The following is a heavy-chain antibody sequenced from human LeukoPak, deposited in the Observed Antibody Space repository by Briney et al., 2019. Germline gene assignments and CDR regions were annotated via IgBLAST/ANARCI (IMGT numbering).Heavy chain of an antibody. J-gene: IGHJ6*02. D-gene: IGHD6-19*01. CDR3: ARGDSAIAVAGYYYYGMDV. Sequence: GGSLRLSCAASGFTSSSYDMHWVRQATGKGLEWVSAIGTAGDTYYPGSVKGRFTISRENAKNSLYLQMNSLRAGDTAVHYCARGDSAIAVAGYYYYGMDVWGQGTTVTVS. CDR2: IGTAGDT. V-gene: IGHV3-13*01. CDR1: GFTSSSYD.